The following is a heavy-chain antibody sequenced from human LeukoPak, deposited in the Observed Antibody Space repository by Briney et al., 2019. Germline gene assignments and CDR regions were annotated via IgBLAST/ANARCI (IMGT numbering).Heavy chain of an antibody. CDR3: ARARGPSGDYFDY. Sequence: ASVKVSCKASGYTFTGYYMHWVRQAPGQGLEWMGWINPNSGGTNYAQKFQGRVTMTRDTSISTAYMELSRLRSDDTAVYYCARARGPSGDYFDYWGQGTPVTVSS. CDR2: INPNSGGT. J-gene: IGHJ4*02. V-gene: IGHV1-2*02. CDR1: GYTFTGYY. D-gene: IGHD1-26*01.